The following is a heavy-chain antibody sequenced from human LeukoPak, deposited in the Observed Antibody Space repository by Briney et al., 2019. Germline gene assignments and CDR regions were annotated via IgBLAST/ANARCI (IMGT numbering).Heavy chain of an antibody. J-gene: IGHJ5*02. CDR1: GYTLTSYA. V-gene: IGHV7-4-1*02. D-gene: IGHD3-22*01. Sequence: ASVKVSCKASGYTLTSYAMNWVRQAPGQGLEWMGWINTNTGNPTYAQGFTGRFVFSLDTSVSTAYLQISSLKAEDTAVYYCARERYFYYYDSSGFGFDPWGQGTLVTVSS. CDR3: ARERYFYYYDSSGFGFDP. CDR2: INTNTGNP.